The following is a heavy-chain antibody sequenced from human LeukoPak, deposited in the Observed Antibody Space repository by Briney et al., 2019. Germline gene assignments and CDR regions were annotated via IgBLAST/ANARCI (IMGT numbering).Heavy chain of an antibody. Sequence: SGGSLRLSCAASGFTFSSYGMHWVRQAPGKGLEWVAVIWYDGSNKYYADSVKGRFTISRDNSKNTLYLQMNSLRAEDTAVYYCGRDSLSHFDYWGPGTLVTVSS. D-gene: IGHD2/OR15-2a*01. J-gene: IGHJ4*02. CDR1: GFTFSSYG. V-gene: IGHV3-33*01. CDR3: GRDSLSHFDY. CDR2: IWYDGSNK.